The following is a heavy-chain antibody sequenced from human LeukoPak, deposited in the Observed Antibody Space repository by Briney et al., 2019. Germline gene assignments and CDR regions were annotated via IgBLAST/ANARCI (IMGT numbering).Heavy chain of an antibody. CDR3: ARDLGYCSSTSCP. CDR2: IIPIFGTA. Sequence: SVKVSCKASGGTFSSYATSWVRQAPGQGLEWMRGIIPIFGTANYAQKFQGRVTITADESTSTAYMELSSLRSEDTAVYYCARDLGYCSSTSCPWGQGTLVTVSS. V-gene: IGHV1-69*13. D-gene: IGHD2-2*01. J-gene: IGHJ5*02. CDR1: GGTFSSYA.